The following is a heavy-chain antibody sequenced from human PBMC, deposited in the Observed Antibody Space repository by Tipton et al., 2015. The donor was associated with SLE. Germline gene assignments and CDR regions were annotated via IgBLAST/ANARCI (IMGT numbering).Heavy chain of an antibody. CDR2: IYSGGST. CDR1: GFTVSSNY. J-gene: IGHJ6*02. D-gene: IGHD2-15*01. CDR3: ARYPGGRHYYYYYGMDV. Sequence: LRLSCAASGFTVSSNYMSWVRQAPGKGLEWVSVIYSGGSTYYADSVKGRFTISRDNSKNTLYLQMNSLRAEDTAVYYCARYPGGRHYYYYYGMDVWGQGTTVTVSS. V-gene: IGHV3-53*05.